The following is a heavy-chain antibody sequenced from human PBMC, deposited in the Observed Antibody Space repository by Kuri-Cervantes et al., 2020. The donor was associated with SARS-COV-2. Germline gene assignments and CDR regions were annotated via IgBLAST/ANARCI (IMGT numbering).Heavy chain of an antibody. CDR1: GFTFDDYA. Sequence: SLKISCAASGFTFDDYAMHWVRQAPGKGLEWVSGISWNSGSIGYADSVKGRFTISRDNAKNSLYLQMNSLRAEDTALYYCAKDRIGYCSSTSCSWFDYWGQGTLVTVSS. J-gene: IGHJ4*02. V-gene: IGHV3-9*01. CDR2: ISWNSGSI. CDR3: AKDRIGYCSSTSCSWFDY. D-gene: IGHD2-2*01.